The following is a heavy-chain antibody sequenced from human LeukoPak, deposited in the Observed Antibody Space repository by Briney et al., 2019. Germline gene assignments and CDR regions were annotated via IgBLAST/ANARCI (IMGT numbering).Heavy chain of an antibody. J-gene: IGHJ4*02. D-gene: IGHD2-21*02. CDR3: ARPDCGDCYSGQFDY. Sequence: PSETLSLTCTVSGGSISSSSCYWGWIRQPPGKGLEWIGSIYYSGSTYYNPSLKSRVTISVDTSKNQFSLKLSSVTAADTAVYYCARPDCGDCYSGQFDYWGQGTLVTVSS. CDR1: GGSISSSSCY. CDR2: IYYSGST. V-gene: IGHV4-39*01.